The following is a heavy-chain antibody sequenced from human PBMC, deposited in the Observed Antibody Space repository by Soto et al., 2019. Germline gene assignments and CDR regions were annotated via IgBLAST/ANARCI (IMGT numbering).Heavy chain of an antibody. Sequence: QVQLQQWGAGLLKPSETLSLTCAVYGGSFSGYYWSWIRQPPGKGLEWIGEINHSGSTNYNPSLKSRVTISVDMSNNQFSLKLSYVTAADTAVYYCARVHQNRTIIDYWVQGTLVTVSS. CDR2: INHSGST. CDR3: ARVHQNRTIIDY. V-gene: IGHV4-34*01. CDR1: GGSFSGYY. J-gene: IGHJ4*02. D-gene: IGHD5-12*01.